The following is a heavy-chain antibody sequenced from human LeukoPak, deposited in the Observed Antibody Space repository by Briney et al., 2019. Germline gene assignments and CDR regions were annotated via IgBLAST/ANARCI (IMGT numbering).Heavy chain of an antibody. V-gene: IGHV1-2*02. CDR3: ARGAPVGVPYGY. J-gene: IGHJ4*02. Sequence: ASVKVSCKASGYTFTGYYMHWARQAPGQGLEWMGWINPNSGGTNYAQKFQGRVTMTRDTSISTAYMELSRLRSDDTAVYYCARGAPVGVPYGYWGQGTLVTVSS. D-gene: IGHD2-8*01. CDR2: INPNSGGT. CDR1: GYTFTGYY.